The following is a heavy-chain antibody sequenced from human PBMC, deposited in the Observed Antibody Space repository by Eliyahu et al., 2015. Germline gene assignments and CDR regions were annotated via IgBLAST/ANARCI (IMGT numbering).Heavy chain of an antibody. CDR1: GXSXSXXY. Sequence: QVQLQESGPGLXKPSETLSLTCXVXGXSXSXXYWSWIRQPPGKGLEWIGYIYYSGSTNYNPSLKSRVTISVDTSKNQFSLKLSSVTAADTAVYYCARGWAIFGVVSSYWFDPWGQGTLVTVSS. CDR3: ARGWAIFGVVSSYWFDP. CDR2: IYYSGST. V-gene: IGHV4-59*01. J-gene: IGHJ5*02. D-gene: IGHD3-3*01.